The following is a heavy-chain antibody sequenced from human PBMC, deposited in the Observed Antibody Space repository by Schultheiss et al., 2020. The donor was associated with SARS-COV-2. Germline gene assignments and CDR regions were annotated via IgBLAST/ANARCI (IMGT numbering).Heavy chain of an antibody. CDR1: GYTFTSYA. D-gene: IGHD6-19*01. CDR3: ARVSEYSSGWTTPHWFDP. Sequence: ASVKVSCKASGYTFTSYAMHWVRQAPGQRLEWMGWINAGNGNTKYSQKFQGRVTITRDTSASTAYMELSSLRSEDTAVYYCARVSEYSSGWTTPHWFDPWGQGTLVTVSS. J-gene: IGHJ5*02. CDR2: INAGNGNT. V-gene: IGHV1-3*01.